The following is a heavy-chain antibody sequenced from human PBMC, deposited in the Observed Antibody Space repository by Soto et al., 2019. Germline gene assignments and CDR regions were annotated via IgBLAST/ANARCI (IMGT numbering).Heavy chain of an antibody. V-gene: IGHV4-30-4*08. CDR2: IYYSGST. CDR3: ARDNILGILYGGMDV. Sequence: TLSLTCTVSGGSISSGDYYWSWIRQVPGKGLEWIGYIYYSGSTYYNPSLKSRVTISVDTSKNQFSLKLSSVTAADTAVYYCARDNILGILYGGMDVWGQGTTVTVSS. CDR1: GGSISSGDYY. J-gene: IGHJ6*02. D-gene: IGHD3-3*01.